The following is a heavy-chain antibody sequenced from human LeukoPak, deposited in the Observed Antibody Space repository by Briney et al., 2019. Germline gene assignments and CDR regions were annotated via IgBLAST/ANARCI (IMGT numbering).Heavy chain of an antibody. Sequence: GGSLRLSCAASGFTLSRNWMTWVRQAPGKGLEWVANIKQDGSEKNYVDSVKGRFTISRDNAKNSLYLQMDRLRAEDTAVYYCARHSSGWSEADYWGQGTLVTVSS. CDR2: IKQDGSEK. CDR1: GFTLSRNW. D-gene: IGHD6-19*01. J-gene: IGHJ4*02. CDR3: ARHSSGWSEADY. V-gene: IGHV3-7*01.